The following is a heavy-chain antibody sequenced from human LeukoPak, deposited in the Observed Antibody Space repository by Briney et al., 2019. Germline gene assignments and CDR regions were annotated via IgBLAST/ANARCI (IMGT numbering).Heavy chain of an antibody. CDR2: IIPIFGTA. D-gene: IGHD3-10*01. V-gene: IGHV1-69*01. Sequence: SVKVSCKASGGTFSSYAISWVRQAPGQGLEWMGGIIPIFGTANYAQKFQGRVTTTADESTSTAYMELSSLRSEDTAVYYCGTVWFGDYYYYGMDVWGQGTTVTVSS. CDR3: GTVWFGDYYYYGMDV. CDR1: GGTFSSYA. J-gene: IGHJ6*02.